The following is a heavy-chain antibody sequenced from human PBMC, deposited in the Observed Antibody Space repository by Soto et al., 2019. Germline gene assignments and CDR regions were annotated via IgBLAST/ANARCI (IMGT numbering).Heavy chain of an antibody. CDR3: ATGFDL. CDR2: IDTDGGGT. Sequence: EVQLVESGGGLVQPGGSLRVSCAASGFTLRSHRIHWVRQAPGKGLEWVSRIDTDGGGTSYADSVKGRFTISTDNAKNTVYLQMKGQRAEDTAVYYYATGFDLWGQGTMVTVSS. J-gene: IGHJ5*02. V-gene: IGHV3-74*01. CDR1: GFTLRSHR.